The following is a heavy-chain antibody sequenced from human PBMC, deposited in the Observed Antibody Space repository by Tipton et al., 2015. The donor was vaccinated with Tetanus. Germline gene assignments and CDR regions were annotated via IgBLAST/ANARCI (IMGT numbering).Heavy chain of an antibody. D-gene: IGHD3-16*01. Sequence: TLSLTCAVYGGSFSGYYWSWIRQPPGKGLEWIGEINHSGSTNYNPSLKSRVTISVDTSKNQFSLKLSSVTAADTAVYYCARPTLGGLKYFDYWGQGTLVTVSS. J-gene: IGHJ4*02. CDR3: ARPTLGGLKYFDY. CDR2: INHSGST. V-gene: IGHV4-34*01. CDR1: GGSFSGYY.